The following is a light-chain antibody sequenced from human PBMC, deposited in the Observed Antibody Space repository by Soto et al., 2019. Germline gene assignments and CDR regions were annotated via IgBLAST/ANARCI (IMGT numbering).Light chain of an antibody. V-gene: IGKV3-20*01. Sequence: EIVLPQSPATLSVSPGEGSPLSRRASQGIGHTLAWYQQKPGQANRPLIFGASSRATGIPDRFSGSGSATDFTLTISRLEPEEFAVYYCKQYHRSPITFGNGKRLEI. CDR2: GAS. CDR3: KQYHRSPIT. CDR1: QGIGHT. J-gene: IGKJ5*01.